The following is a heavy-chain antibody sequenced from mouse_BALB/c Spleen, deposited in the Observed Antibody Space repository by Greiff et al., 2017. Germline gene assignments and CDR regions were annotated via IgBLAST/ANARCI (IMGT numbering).Heavy chain of an antibody. J-gene: IGHJ1*01. CDR3: TRGYDVGDWYFDV. Sequence: EVQVVESGGGLVQPGGSMKLSCVASGFTFSNYWMNWVRQSPEKGLEWVAEIRLKSNNYATHYAESVKGRFTISRDDSKSSVYLQMNNLRAEDTGIYYCTRGYDVGDWYFDVWGAGTTVTVSS. D-gene: IGHD2-14*01. V-gene: IGHV6-6*02. CDR1: GFTFSNYW. CDR2: IRLKSNNYAT.